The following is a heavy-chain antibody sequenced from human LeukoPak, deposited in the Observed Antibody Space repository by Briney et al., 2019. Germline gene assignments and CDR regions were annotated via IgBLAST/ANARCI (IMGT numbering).Heavy chain of an antibody. D-gene: IGHD3-10*01. V-gene: IGHV3-48*03. CDR3: ARDSYGSPQVY. J-gene: IGHJ4*02. CDR1: GFTFSSYE. CDR2: ISSSGSTI. Sequence: GGSLRLSCAASGFTFSSYEMNWVRHAPGKGLEWVSYISSSGSTIYYADSVKGRFTISRDNAKNSLYLQMNSLRAEDTAVYYCARDSYGSPQVYWGQGTLVTVSS.